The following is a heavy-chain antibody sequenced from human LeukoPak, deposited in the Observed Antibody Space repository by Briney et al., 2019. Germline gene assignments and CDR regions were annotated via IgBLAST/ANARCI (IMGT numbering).Heavy chain of an antibody. J-gene: IGHJ5*02. V-gene: IGHV4-34*01. CDR3: ARDVSGDSSGYYNWFDP. CDR1: GGSFSGYY. CDR2: INHSGST. D-gene: IGHD3-22*01. Sequence: SETLSLTCAVYGGSFSGYYWSWIRQPPGKGLEWIGEINHSGSTNYNPSLKSRVTISVDTSKNQFSLKLSSVAAADTAVYYCARDVSGDSSGYYNWFDPWGQGALVTVSS.